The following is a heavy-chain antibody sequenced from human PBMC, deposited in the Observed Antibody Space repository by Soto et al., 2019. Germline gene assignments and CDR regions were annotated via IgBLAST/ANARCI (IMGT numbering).Heavy chain of an antibody. Sequence: GGSLRLSCAASGFTFSSSSMNWVRQAPGKGPEWVSYISSSSSTINYADSVRGRFTISRDNAKNSLYLQMNSLRDEDTAVYYCARVHSSGWFNVDYWGQGTLVTVS. J-gene: IGHJ4*02. D-gene: IGHD6-19*01. CDR2: ISSSSSTI. CDR1: GFTFSSSS. V-gene: IGHV3-48*02. CDR3: ARVHSSGWFNVDY.